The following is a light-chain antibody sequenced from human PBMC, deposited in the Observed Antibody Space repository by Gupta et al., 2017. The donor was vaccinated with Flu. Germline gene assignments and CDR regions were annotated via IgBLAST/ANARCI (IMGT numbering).Light chain of an antibody. CDR1: QSISRY. J-gene: IGKJ5*01. Sequence: DIQMNQSPPSLSASVGDRVTITCRASQSISRYLYWYQQKPGKAPKLLIYAASRVKRGVPSRFSGSGCGTDFTLTISRQQPEYFANYYCQHRDCTPITFGQGTRLEIK. CDR3: QHRDCTPIT. CDR2: AAS. V-gene: IGKV1-39*01.